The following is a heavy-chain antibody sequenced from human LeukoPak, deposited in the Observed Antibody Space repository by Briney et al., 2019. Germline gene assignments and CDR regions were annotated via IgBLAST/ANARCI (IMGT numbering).Heavy chain of an antibody. D-gene: IGHD3-22*01. CDR3: ARQGRLLLQYYFDY. CDR1: GGSISSSSYY. V-gene: IGHV4-39*01. J-gene: IGHJ4*02. Sequence: PSETLSLTCTVSGGSISSSSYYWGWIRQPPGKGLEWIGSIYYSGSTYYNPSLKSRVTISVDTSKNQFSLKLSSVTAADTAVYYWARQGRLLLQYYFDYWGQGTLVTVSS. CDR2: IYYSGST.